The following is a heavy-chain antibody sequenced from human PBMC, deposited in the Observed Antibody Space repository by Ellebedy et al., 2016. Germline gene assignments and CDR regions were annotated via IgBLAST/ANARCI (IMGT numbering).Heavy chain of an antibody. J-gene: IGHJ4*02. CDR2: ISGSGGST. V-gene: IGHV3-23*01. Sequence: GESLKISCAASGFTFSSYAMSWVRQAPGKGLEWVSAISGSGGSTYYADSVKGRFTISRDNSKNTLYLQMNSLRAEDTAVYYCAKDLAAGTWTDYWGQGTLVTVSS. CDR1: GFTFSSYA. D-gene: IGHD6-13*01. CDR3: AKDLAAGTWTDY.